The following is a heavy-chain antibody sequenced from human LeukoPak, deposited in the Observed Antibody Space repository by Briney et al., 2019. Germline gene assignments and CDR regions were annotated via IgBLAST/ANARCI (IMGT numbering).Heavy chain of an antibody. CDR3: AREGQQQLVPLALDY. D-gene: IGHD6-13*01. Sequence: PGGSLRLSCAASGFTFSSYGMNWVRQAPGKGLEWVSSISSTSSYIYYADSVKGRFTISRDNAKNSLYLQMNSLRAEDTAVYYCAREGQQQLVPLALDYWGQGTLVTVSS. CDR1: GFTFSSYG. CDR2: ISSTSSYI. V-gene: IGHV3-21*01. J-gene: IGHJ4*02.